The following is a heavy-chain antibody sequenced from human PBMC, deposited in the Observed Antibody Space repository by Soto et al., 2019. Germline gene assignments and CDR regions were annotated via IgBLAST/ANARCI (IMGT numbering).Heavy chain of an antibody. J-gene: IGHJ4*02. CDR1: GYTFTSYG. Sequence: ASVKVSCKAAGYTFTSYGISWVRQAPGQGLEWMGWISAYNGNTNYAQKLQGRVTMTTDTSTSTAYMELRSLRSDDTAVYYCARWGSSCYSYCFDYWGQGTLVTVSS. V-gene: IGHV1-18*01. CDR3: ARWGSSCYSYCFDY. CDR2: ISAYNGNT. D-gene: IGHD3-22*01.